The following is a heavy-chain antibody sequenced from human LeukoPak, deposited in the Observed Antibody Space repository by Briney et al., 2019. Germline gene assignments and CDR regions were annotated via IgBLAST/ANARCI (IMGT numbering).Heavy chain of an antibody. CDR1: GFTSSNAW. D-gene: IGHD2-21*02. V-gene: IGHV3-15*01. CDR3: TTYYCGGDCPGDY. J-gene: IGHJ4*02. Sequence: GGSLRLSCAASGFTSSNAWMSWVRQAPGGGLEWVGRIKRKTDGGTTDYAAPVKGRFTISRDDSKNTLYLQMNSLKTEDTAVYYCTTYYCGGDCPGDYWGQGTLVTVSS. CDR2: IKRKTDGGTT.